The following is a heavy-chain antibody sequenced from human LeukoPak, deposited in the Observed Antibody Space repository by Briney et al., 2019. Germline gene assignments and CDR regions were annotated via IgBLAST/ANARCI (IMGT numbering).Heavy chain of an antibody. D-gene: IGHD6-19*01. CDR2: FDPEDGET. V-gene: IGHV1-24*01. Sequence: ASVKVSCKVSGYTLTELSMHWVRQAPGKGLEWMGGFDPEDGETIYAQKFQGRVAMTEDTSTNTAYMELSSLRSEDTAVYYCATQYSSGWYRPPDAFDIWGQGTMVTVSS. CDR3: ATQYSSGWYRPPDAFDI. CDR1: GYTLTELS. J-gene: IGHJ3*02.